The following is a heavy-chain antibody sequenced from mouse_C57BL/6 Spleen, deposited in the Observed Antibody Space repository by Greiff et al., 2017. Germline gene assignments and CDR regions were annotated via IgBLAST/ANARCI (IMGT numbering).Heavy chain of an antibody. Sequence: QVQLQQPGAELVMPGASVKLSCKASGYTFTSYWMHWVKQRPGQGLEWIGEIDPSDSYTNYNQKFKGKSTLTVDKSSSTAYMQISSLTSEDSAVYYCARRCNWNFDYWGQGTTLTVSS. V-gene: IGHV1-69*01. CDR1: GYTFTSYW. CDR3: ARRCNWNFDY. J-gene: IGHJ2*01. CDR2: IDPSDSYT. D-gene: IGHD4-1*01.